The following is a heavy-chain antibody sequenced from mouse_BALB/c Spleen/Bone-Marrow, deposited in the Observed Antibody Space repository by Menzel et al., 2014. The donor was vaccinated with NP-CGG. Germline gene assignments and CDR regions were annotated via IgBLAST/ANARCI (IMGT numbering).Heavy chain of an antibody. Sequence: QVQLQQSGPELVKPGASVKISCKASGYVFSTSWMNWVKQRPGQGLEWTGRIYPGDGDANYNGNFKGKATLTADKSSSTAYMQLNSLTSVDSAVYFCVRGAHPWGQGTLVTVSA. CDR1: GYVFSTSW. CDR2: IYPGDGDA. CDR3: VRGAHP. J-gene: IGHJ3*01. V-gene: IGHV1-82*01.